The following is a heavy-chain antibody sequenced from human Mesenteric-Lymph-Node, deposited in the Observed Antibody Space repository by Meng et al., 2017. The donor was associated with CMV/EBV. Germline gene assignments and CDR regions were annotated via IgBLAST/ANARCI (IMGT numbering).Heavy chain of an antibody. CDR1: GFTFSSYA. Sequence: GGSLRLSCAASGFTFSSYAMHWVRQAPGKGLEYVSAISSNGGSTYYADSVKGRFTISRDNAKNSLYLQMNSLRAEDTALYYCARDRSIAARRSWFDPWGQGTLVTVSS. J-gene: IGHJ5*02. CDR3: ARDRSIAARRSWFDP. D-gene: IGHD6-6*01. CDR2: ISSNGGST. V-gene: IGHV3-64*02.